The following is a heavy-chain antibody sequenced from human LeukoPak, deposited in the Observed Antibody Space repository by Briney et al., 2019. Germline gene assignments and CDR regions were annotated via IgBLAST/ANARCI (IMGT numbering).Heavy chain of an antibody. CDR3: ATRPAGAGTTNWYFDL. D-gene: IGHD6-19*01. V-gene: IGHV3-23*01. Sequence: GGSLRLSCAASGFTFSSYAMSWVRQAPGKGLEWVSAISDSGGSTYYADSVKGRFTISRDNPKNTLYLQMNSLRAEDAAVYYCATRPAGAGTTNWYFDLWGRGTLVTVSS. CDR1: GFTFSSYA. CDR2: ISDSGGST. J-gene: IGHJ2*01.